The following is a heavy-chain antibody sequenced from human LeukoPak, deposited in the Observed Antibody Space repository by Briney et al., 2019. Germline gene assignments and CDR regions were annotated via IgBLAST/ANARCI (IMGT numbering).Heavy chain of an antibody. J-gene: IGHJ1*01. Sequence: PSETLSLTCTVSGYSISSGYYWGWIRQPPGKGLEWIGSIYHSGSTYYNPSLKSRVTISVDTSKNQFSLKLSSVTAADTAVYYCARDGSERPDGSWYTEGEYFQHWGQGTLVTVSS. V-gene: IGHV4-38-2*02. CDR2: IYHSGST. D-gene: IGHD6-13*01. CDR1: GYSISSGYY. CDR3: ARDGSERPDGSWYTEGEYFQH.